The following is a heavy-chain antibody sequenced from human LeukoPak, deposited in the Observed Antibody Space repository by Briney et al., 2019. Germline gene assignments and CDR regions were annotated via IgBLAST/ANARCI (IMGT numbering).Heavy chain of an antibody. J-gene: IGHJ4*02. V-gene: IGHV1-2*02. CDR2: INPNSGGT. CDR1: GYTFTGYY. CDR3: ARVVVPAENSRFDY. Sequence: ASVKVSCKASGYTFTGYYMHWVRQAPGQGLEWMGWINPNSGGTNYAQKFQGRVTMTRDTSISTAYMELSRLRSDDTAVYYCARVVVPAENSRFDYWGQGTLVTVSS. D-gene: IGHD2-2*01.